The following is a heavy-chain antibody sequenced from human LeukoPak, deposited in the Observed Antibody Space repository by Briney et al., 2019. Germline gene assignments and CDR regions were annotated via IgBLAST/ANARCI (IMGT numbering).Heavy chain of an antibody. CDR2: ISGGGGNT. CDR1: GFTFSRYA. J-gene: IGHJ6*02. Sequence: GGSLRLSCAASGFTFSRYAMTWVRQAPGKGLEWVSGISGGGGNTYYADSVKGRLTNSRDNSKNTLYLQMNSLTAEDTAVYYCAKDRDFGDPYYYYGMDVWGQGTTVTVSS. CDR3: AKDRDFGDPYYYYGMDV. D-gene: IGHD4-17*01. V-gene: IGHV3-23*01.